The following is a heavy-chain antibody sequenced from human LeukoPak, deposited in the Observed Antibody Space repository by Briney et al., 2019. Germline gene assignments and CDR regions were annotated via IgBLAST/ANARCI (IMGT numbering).Heavy chain of an antibody. CDR2: INPSGGST. J-gene: IGHJ4*02. D-gene: IGHD3-22*01. CDR1: GYTFTSYY. CDR3: ARDRPLGSGYYVFDY. V-gene: IGHV1-46*01. Sequence: ASVKVSCKASGYTFTSYYMHWVRQAPGQGLEWMGIINPSGGSTSYAQKFQGRVTMTRDMSTSTVYMELSSLRSEDTAVYYCARDRPLGSGYYVFDYWGQGTLVTVSS.